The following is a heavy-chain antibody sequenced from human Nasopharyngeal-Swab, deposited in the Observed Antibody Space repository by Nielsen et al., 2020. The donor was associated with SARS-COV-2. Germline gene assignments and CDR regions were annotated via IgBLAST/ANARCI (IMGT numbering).Heavy chain of an antibody. CDR3: ARSGSGSYYGQFDP. D-gene: IGHD3-10*01. CDR1: GFTFSSYA. CDR2: ISGSGGST. Sequence: GESLKISCAASGFTFSSYAMSWVRQAPGKGLEWVSAISGSGGSTYYADSVKGRFTISSDNSKNTLYLQMNSLRAEDTAVYYCARSGSGSYYGQFDPWGQGTLVTVSS. V-gene: IGHV3-23*01. J-gene: IGHJ5*02.